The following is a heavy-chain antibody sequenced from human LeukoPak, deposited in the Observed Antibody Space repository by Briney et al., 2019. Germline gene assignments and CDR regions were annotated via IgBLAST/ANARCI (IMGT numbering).Heavy chain of an antibody. V-gene: IGHV3-21*01. CDR3: ARATYDFWSGYCFDY. D-gene: IGHD3-3*01. J-gene: IGHJ4*02. CDR2: ISSSSSYI. CDR1: GFTFSSYS. Sequence: GGSLRLSCAASGFTFSSYSMNWVRQAPGKGLEWVSSISSSSSYIYYADSVKGRFTISRDNAKNSLYLQMNSLRAEDTAVYYCARATYDFWSGYCFDYWGQGTLVTVSS.